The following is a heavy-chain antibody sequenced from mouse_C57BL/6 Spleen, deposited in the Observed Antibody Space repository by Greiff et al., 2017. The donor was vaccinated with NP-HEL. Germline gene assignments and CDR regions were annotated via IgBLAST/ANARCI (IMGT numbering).Heavy chain of an antibody. J-gene: IGHJ3*01. CDR3: ARSYDGYYPDWFAY. CDR1: GYTFTDYY. Sequence: QVQLQQSGAELVRPGASVKLSCKASGYTFTDYYINWVKQRPGQGLEWIARIYPGSGNTYYNEKFKGKATLTAEKASSTAYMQLSSLTSEDSAVYFCARSYDGYYPDWFAYWGQGTLVTVSA. V-gene: IGHV1-76*01. CDR2: IYPGSGNT. D-gene: IGHD2-3*01.